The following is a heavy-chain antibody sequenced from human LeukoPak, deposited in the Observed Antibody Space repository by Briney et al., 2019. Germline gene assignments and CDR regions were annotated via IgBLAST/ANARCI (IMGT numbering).Heavy chain of an antibody. CDR3: ARTYSGYDFHFFDY. CDR1: GYTFTSYS. CDR2: IRGNSGNT. D-gene: IGHD5-12*01. V-gene: IGHV1-18*01. J-gene: IGHJ4*02. Sequence: ASVKVSCKASGYTFTSYSISWVRQAPGQGLEWMGWIRGNSGNTNYAQNLQDRVTMTTDTSTSTAYMELRSLRSDDTAVYYCARTYSGYDFHFFDYWGQGTLVTVSS.